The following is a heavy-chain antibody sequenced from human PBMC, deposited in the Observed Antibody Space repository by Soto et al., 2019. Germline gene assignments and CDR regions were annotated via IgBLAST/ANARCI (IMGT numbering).Heavy chain of an antibody. Sequence: WGSLRLSCAASGFTFSDYYMSWIRQAPGKGLEWVSYISSSGSTIYYADSVKGRFTISRDNAKNSLYLQMNSLRAEDTAVYYCARGRGITIFGPDDMDVWGKGTTVTVSS. J-gene: IGHJ6*03. CDR1: GFTFSDYY. V-gene: IGHV3-11*01. CDR3: ARGRGITIFGPDDMDV. D-gene: IGHD3-3*01. CDR2: ISSSGSTI.